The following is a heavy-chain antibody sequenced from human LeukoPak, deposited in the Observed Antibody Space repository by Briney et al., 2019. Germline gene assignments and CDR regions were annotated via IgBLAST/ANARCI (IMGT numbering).Heavy chain of an antibody. V-gene: IGHV4-34*01. CDR1: GGSFSGYY. J-gene: IGHJ6*02. Sequence: SESLSLTCAVYGGSFSGYYWSWIRQPPGKGLEWIGEINHSGSTNYNPSLKSRVTISVDTSKNQFSLKLSSVTAADTAVYYCASHPLNYRPGPYYYYYGMDVWGQGTTVTVSS. D-gene: IGHD5-24*01. CDR3: ASHPLNYRPGPYYYYYGMDV. CDR2: INHSGST.